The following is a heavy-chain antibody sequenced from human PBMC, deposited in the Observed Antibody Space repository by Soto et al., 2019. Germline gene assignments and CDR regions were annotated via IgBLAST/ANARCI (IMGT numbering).Heavy chain of an antibody. D-gene: IGHD3-9*01. CDR2: ISYDGSNK. CDR1: GFTFSGYA. J-gene: IGHJ4*02. Sequence: GGSLRLSCAASGFTFSGYAMHWVRQAPGKGLEWVAVISYDGSNKYYADSVKGRFTISRDNSKNTLYLQMNGLRPEDAAVYYCARDQYYILTGPNYWGQGT. V-gene: IGHV3-30-3*01. CDR3: ARDQYYILTGPNY.